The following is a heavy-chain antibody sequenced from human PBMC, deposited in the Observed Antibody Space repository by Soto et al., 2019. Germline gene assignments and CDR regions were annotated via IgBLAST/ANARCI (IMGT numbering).Heavy chain of an antibody. J-gene: IGHJ4*02. CDR1: GFTFSSYG. D-gene: IGHD3-16*01. V-gene: IGHV3-33*01. CDR2: IWHDGGNK. Sequence: PGGSLRLSCAASGFTFSSYGVHWVRQAPGKGLEWVAFIWHDGGNKFYAESVKGRFTISRDNSKNTLYLQMTSLSAEDTAMYYCARDGDVNTGFGKGYWGQGTLVTVSS. CDR3: ARDGDVNTGFGKGY.